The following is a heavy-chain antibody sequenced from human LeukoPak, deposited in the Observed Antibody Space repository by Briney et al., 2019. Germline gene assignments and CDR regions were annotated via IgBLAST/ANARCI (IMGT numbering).Heavy chain of an antibody. CDR2: IYYSGST. Sequence: PSETLSLTCTVSGGSISSSSYYWGWIRQPPGKGLEWIGSIYYSGSTYYNPSLKSRVTISVDTSKNQFSLKLSSVTAADTAVYYCARDPPYCSSTSCLFDPWGQGTLVTVSS. CDR1: GGSISSSSYY. V-gene: IGHV4-39*02. J-gene: IGHJ5*02. CDR3: ARDPPYCSSTSCLFDP. D-gene: IGHD2-2*01.